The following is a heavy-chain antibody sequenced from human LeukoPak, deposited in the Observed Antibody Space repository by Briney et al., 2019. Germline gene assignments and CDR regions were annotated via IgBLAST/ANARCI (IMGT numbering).Heavy chain of an antibody. V-gene: IGHV4-30-4*08. J-gene: IGHJ4*02. CDR1: GGSISSGDYY. CDR3: ARHLDYGDYVGPFDY. Sequence: SQTLSLTCTVSGGSISSGDYYWSWIRQPPGKGLEWIGYIYYSGSTYYNPSLKSRVTISVDTSKNQFSLKLSSVTAADTAVYYCARHLDYGDYVGPFDYWGQGTLVTVSS. CDR2: IYYSGST. D-gene: IGHD4-17*01.